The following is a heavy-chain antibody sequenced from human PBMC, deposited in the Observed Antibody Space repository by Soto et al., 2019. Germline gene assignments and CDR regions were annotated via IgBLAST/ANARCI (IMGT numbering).Heavy chain of an antibody. CDR1: GFTFSTHG. CDR2: IWYDGSNK. J-gene: IGHJ4*02. CDR3: ATEYNWTVAFEF. D-gene: IGHD1-20*01. V-gene: IGHV3-33*01. Sequence: VQMVESGGGVVQPGGSLRLSCAASGFTFSTHGMHWVRQTPGKGLQWVAHIWYDGSNKIYGDSVKGRFTISRDNSKNTLYLQMNSLRAEDTAVYYCATEYNWTVAFEFGGRGTLVAVSS.